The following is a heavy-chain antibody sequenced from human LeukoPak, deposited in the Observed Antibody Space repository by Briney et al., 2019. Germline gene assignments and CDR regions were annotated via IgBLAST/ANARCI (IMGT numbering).Heavy chain of an antibody. D-gene: IGHD1-26*01. J-gene: IGHJ5*02. CDR1: GLTFSNYA. Sequence: PGGSLRLSCAVSGLTFSNYAMSWVRQAPGKGLEWVSVVGGSGVNTYYADSVKGRFTISRDNSKNTLFLQMNSLRAEDSAVYYCAEGMSGSSPYNWFDPWGQGTLVTVSS. CDR2: VGGSGVNT. CDR3: AEGMSGSSPYNWFDP. V-gene: IGHV3-23*01.